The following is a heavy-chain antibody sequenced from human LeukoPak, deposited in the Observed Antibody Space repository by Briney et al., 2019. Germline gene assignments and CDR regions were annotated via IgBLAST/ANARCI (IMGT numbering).Heavy chain of an antibody. CDR1: GYTFTSYD. V-gene: IGHV1-8*01. J-gene: IGHJ4*02. CDR2: MNPNSGNT. Sequence: GASVKVSXKASGYTFTSYDINWVRQAPGQGLEWMGWMNPNSGNTGYAQKFQGRVTMTRNTSISTAYMELSSLRSEDTAVYYCARGRIFGVVIHDYWGQGTLVTVSS. D-gene: IGHD3-3*01. CDR3: ARGRIFGVVIHDY.